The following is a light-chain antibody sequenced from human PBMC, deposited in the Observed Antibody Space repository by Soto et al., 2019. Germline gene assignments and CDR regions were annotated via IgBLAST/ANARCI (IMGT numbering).Light chain of an antibody. CDR1: QAINNY. CDR2: DAS. CDR3: QHHHNLPH. V-gene: IGKV1-33*01. J-gene: IGKJ1*01. Sequence: DIQMTQSPSSLSASVGDRVTITCQASQAINNYLHWYQQKPGKAPKLSIYDASNLEKGAPSRFSGSGSGTDFTFDISSLQPEDVATYYCQHHHNLPHFGQGTKVDIK.